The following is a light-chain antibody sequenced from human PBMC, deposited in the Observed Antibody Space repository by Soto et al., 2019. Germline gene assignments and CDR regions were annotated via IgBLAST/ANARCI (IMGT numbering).Light chain of an antibody. Sequence: EIVLTRSPGTLSLSPGERATLSCRASQSVSSNYLAWYQQKPGQAPRLLIYGASSRATGIPDRFSGSGSGTDFTLTIRRLEPEDFAVYYCQQYGSSYPWTFGQGTKVDIK. CDR3: QQYGSSYPWT. J-gene: IGKJ1*01. CDR2: GAS. V-gene: IGKV3-20*01. CDR1: QSVSSNY.